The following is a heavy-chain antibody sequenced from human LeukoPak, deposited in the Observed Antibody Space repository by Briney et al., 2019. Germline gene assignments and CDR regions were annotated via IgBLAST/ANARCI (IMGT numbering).Heavy chain of an antibody. CDR2: ISWNSGSI. CDR1: GFTFDDYA. V-gene: IGHV3-9*01. J-gene: IGHJ6*03. Sequence: GRSLRLSCAASGFTFDDYAMHWVRHAPGKGLECVSGISWNSGSIIYAVSVEGRFTISRDNAKTSLYLQMNSLRAEDTGLYYCAKGSSSRYYYYMDAWGKGTTVTV. CDR3: AKGSSSRYYYYMDA. D-gene: IGHD6-6*01.